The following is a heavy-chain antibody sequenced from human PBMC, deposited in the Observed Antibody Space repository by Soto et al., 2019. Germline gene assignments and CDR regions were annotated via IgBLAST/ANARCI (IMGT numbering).Heavy chain of an antibody. D-gene: IGHD2-8*01. V-gene: IGHV3-30-3*01. J-gene: IGHJ6*04. CDR1: GFDFSDYA. Sequence: GGSLRLSCEASGFDFSDYAFHWVRQAPGEGLEWVAVISYRGDTEYYTDSVTCRFTASRDNSQNTIHLQMSSLRSEDTALYPCARDAGLFDINGLNGMDVWGKGSTVTVSS. CDR3: ARDAGLFDINGLNGMDV. CDR2: ISYRGDTE.